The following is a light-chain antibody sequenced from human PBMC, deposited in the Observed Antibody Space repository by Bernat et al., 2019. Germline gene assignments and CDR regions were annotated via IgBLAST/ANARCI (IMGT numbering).Light chain of an antibody. CDR3: QAWDSSTAV. CDR1: KLGDKY. Sequence: SYELTQPPSVSVSPGQTANITCSGDKLGDKYVCWYQQKPGQSPVLVIYQDAKRPSKIPDRFSGSNSGNTATLTISGTQAMDEADYYCQAWDSSTAVFGTGTKVTVL. V-gene: IGLV3-1*01. CDR2: QDA. J-gene: IGLJ1*01.